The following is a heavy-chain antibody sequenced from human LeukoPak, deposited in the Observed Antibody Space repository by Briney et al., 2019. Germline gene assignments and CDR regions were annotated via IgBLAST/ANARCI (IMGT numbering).Heavy chain of an antibody. CDR3: ARDPVGGSTIFDY. V-gene: IGHV6-1*01. J-gene: IGHJ4*02. CDR2: TYYRSKWYY. CDR1: GDSVSSNSAA. D-gene: IGHD1-26*01. Sequence: QTLSLTCAISGDSVSSNSAAWNWIRQSPSKGLEWLGRTYYRSKWYYDYAVAVKSRISINPDTSKNQFSLQLSSVTPEDTAVYYCARDPVGGSTIFDYWGQGTLVTVSS.